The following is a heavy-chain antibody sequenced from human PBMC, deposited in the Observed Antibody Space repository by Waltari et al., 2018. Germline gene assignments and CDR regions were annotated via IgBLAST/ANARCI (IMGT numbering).Heavy chain of an antibody. CDR2: ISNGGAST. D-gene: IGHD5-18*01. J-gene: IGHJ4*02. V-gene: IGHV3-23*01. CDR3: VKGLGNTYALDS. Sequence: EVQLLESGGDLVQPGGSLRLSCAASGFAFVGYAMNWVRQAPGKGLEWVSVISNGGASTYYADSVKGRFTISRDVSTNTLHLRMNSLKVEDTAVYYCVKGLGNTYALDSWGQGTRVTVSS. CDR1: GFAFVGYA.